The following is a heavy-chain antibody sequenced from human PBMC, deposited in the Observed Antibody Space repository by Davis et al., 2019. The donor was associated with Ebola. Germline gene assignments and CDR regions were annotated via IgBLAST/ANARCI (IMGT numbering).Heavy chain of an antibody. V-gene: IGHV4-59*01. J-gene: IGHJ4*02. CDR1: GGSMSSYY. Sequence: SETLSLTCTVSGGSMSSYYWSWIRQPPGKGLEWIGFIYYSGNTNYNPSLKSRVTISVDTSKNQFSLKLSSVTAADTAVYYCARIHAYCGGDCYPFDYWGQGTLVTVSS. CDR2: IYYSGNT. CDR3: ARIHAYCGGDCYPFDY. D-gene: IGHD2-21*02.